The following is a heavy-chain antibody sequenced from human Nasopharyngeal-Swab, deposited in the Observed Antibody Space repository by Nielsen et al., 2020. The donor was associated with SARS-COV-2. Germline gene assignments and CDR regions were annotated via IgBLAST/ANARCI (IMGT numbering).Heavy chain of an antibody. CDR2: IIGSGGVT. V-gene: IGHV3-23*01. D-gene: IGHD2-21*02. CDR1: GLTFSSYA. J-gene: IGHJ4*02. CDR3: ATGAPTVTSLFDD. Sequence: GESLKISCAASGLTFSSYAMSWLRQAPGKGLEWVSGIIGSGGVTYYADSATGRFTISRDNSKNTLYLQVNSLRAEDTAVYYCATGAPTVTSLFDDWGRGTLLTVSS.